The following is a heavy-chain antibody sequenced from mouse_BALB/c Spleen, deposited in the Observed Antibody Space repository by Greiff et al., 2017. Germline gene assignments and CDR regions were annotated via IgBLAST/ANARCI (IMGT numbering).Heavy chain of an antibody. J-gene: IGHJ3*01. CDR3: ARDLGYRYDGFAY. Sequence: QVHVKQSGPGLVAPSQSLSITCTVSGFSLTSYGVHWVRQPPGKGLEWLGVIWAGGSTNYNSALMSRLSISKDNSKSQVFLKMNSLQTDDTAMYYCARDLGYRYDGFAYWGQGTLVTVSA. D-gene: IGHD2-14*01. CDR1: GFSLTSYG. V-gene: IGHV2-9*02. CDR2: IWAGGST.